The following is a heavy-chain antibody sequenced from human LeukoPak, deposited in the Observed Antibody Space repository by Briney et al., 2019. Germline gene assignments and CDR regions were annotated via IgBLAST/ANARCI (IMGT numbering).Heavy chain of an antibody. Sequence: PSETLSLTCTVSGGSISSYYWSWIRQPAGKGLEWIGRIYTSGSTNYNPSLKSRVTMSVDTSKNQFSLKLSSMTAADTAVYYCARDHSSSWFQTSYWYFDLWGRGTLVTVSS. CDR1: GGSISSYY. J-gene: IGHJ2*01. CDR2: IYTSGST. V-gene: IGHV4-4*07. D-gene: IGHD6-13*01. CDR3: ARDHSSSWFQTSYWYFDL.